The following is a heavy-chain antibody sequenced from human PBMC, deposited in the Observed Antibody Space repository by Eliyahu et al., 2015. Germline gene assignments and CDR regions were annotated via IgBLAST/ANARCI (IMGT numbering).Heavy chain of an antibody. V-gene: IGHV1-46*01. CDR3: ASVTMVQGVIFYWDYGMDV. J-gene: IGHJ6*02. Sequence: QVQLVQSGAEVKKPGASVKVSCKASGYTFTSYYMXWVRQAPGQGLEWMGIINPSGGSTSYAQKFQGRVTMTRDTSTSTVYMELSSLRSEDTAVYYCASVTMVQGVIFYWDYGMDVWGQGTTVTVSS. D-gene: IGHD3-10*01. CDR1: GYTFTSYY. CDR2: INPSGGST.